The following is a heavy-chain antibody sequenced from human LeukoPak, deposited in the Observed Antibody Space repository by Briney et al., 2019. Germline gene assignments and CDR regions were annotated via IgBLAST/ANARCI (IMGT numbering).Heavy chain of an antibody. D-gene: IGHD3-22*01. Sequence: PSETLSLTCAVSGYSISSGYYWGWIRQPPGKGLEWIGSIYHSGSTYYNPSLKSRVTISVDTSKNQFSLKLSSVTAADTAVYYCSRSDYYDSSGYYFDYWGQGTLVTVSS. CDR1: GYSISSGYY. CDR2: IYHSGST. CDR3: SRSDYYDSSGYYFDY. V-gene: IGHV4-38-2*01. J-gene: IGHJ4*02.